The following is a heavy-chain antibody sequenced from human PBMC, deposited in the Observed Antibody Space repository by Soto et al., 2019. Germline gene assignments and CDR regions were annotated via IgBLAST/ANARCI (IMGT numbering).Heavy chain of an antibody. CDR2: ISDSGGST. CDR3: AKVQTIAVAGEFDY. D-gene: IGHD6-19*01. CDR1: GFTFSSYA. V-gene: IGHV3-23*01. Sequence: EVQLLESGGGLVQPGGSLRLSCAASGFTFSSYAMSWVRQAPGKGLEWVSAISDSGGSTYYADSVKGRFTISRDNSKKLLYLRMNTLRAEDTAVYYCAKVQTIAVAGEFDYWGQGTLVTVSA. J-gene: IGHJ4*02.